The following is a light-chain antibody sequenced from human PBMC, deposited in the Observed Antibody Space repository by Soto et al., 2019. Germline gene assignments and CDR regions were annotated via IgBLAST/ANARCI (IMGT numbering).Light chain of an antibody. CDR3: QQYDSSHLT. Sequence: ENGLTQSPGTLSLSPGERATLSCSASQNVISSHLAWYQQKPVQSPSLLLYATSGRDAGIPDRFSGSGSGTDFTLTISRLEPEDVAVYYCQQYDSSHLTFGGGPKVESK. CDR2: ATS. J-gene: IGKJ4*01. CDR1: QNVISSH. V-gene: IGKV3-20*01.